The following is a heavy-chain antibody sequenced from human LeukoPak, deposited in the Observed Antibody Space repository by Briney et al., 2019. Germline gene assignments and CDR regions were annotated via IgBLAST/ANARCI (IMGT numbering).Heavy chain of an antibody. V-gene: IGHV3-48*01. CDR1: GFTFSSYS. CDR3: ARRGYSSSWYVDY. D-gene: IGHD6-13*01. CDR2: INSSSSTI. J-gene: IGHJ4*02. Sequence: GGPLRLSCAASGFTFSSYSRNWVRQAPGKGLEWVSYINSSSSTIYYADSVKGRFTISRDNAKNSLYLQMNSLRAEDTAVYYCARRGYSSSWYVDYWGQGTLVTVSS.